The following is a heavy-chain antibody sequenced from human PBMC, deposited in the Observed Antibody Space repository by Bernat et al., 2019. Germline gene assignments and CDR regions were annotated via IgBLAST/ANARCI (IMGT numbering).Heavy chain of an antibody. D-gene: IGHD3-16*01. Sequence: EVQLVESGGGLVQPGGSLRLSCAASGFTFSSYWMHWVRQAPGKGLVWVSRINSAGSSTSYADSVKGRFTISRDNAKNTLYLQMNSLRAEDTAVYYCARDYEGSGPNDYWGQGTLVTVSS. J-gene: IGHJ4*02. CDR2: INSAGSST. V-gene: IGHV3-74*01. CDR1: GFTFSSYW. CDR3: ARDYEGSGPNDY.